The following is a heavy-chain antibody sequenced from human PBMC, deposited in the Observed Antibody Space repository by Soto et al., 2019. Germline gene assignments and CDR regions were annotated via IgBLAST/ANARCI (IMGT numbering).Heavy chain of an antibody. D-gene: IGHD2-2*02. CDR3: ARVRYCSSTSCYIMDYYYGMDV. V-gene: IGHV6-1*01. CDR1: GESVSSNSAA. J-gene: IGHJ6*02. Sequence: QTLSLTCAISGESVSSNSAAWNWIRQSPSRGLEWLGRTYYRSKWYNDYAVSVKSRITINPDTSKNQFSLQLNSVTPEDTAVYYCARVRYCSSTSCYIMDYYYGMDVWGQGTTVTVSS. CDR2: TYYRSKWYN.